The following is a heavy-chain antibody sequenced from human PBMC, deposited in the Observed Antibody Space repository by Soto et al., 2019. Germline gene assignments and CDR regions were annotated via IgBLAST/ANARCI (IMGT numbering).Heavy chain of an antibody. CDR3: AKARCSTTNCYVPDY. CDR1: AFTFSTYT. CDR2: ISGSGGSP. V-gene: IGHV3-23*01. J-gene: IGHJ4*02. Sequence: GGSLRLSCVASAFTFSTYTMSWVRQAPGMGLEWVSVISGSGGSPSYADSVQGRFSISRDNPKNTLYLQMNSLRGEDTAMYYCAKARCSTTNCYVPDYWGQGTLVTVSS. D-gene: IGHD2-2*01.